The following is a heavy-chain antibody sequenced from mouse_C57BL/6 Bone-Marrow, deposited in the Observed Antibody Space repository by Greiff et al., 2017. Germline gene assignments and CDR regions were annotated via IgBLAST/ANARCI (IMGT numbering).Heavy chain of an antibody. CDR1: GFTFSDFY. V-gene: IGHV7-1*01. D-gene: IGHD1-1*01. CDR2: SRNKANDYTT. CDR3: ARDAPITTVVDWYFDV. Sequence: EVQRVESGGGLVQSGRSLRLSCATSGFTFSDFYMEWVRQAPGKGLEWIAASRNKANDYTTEYSASVKGRFIVSRDTSQSILYLQMNALRAEDTAIYYCARDAPITTVVDWYFDVWGTGTTVTVSS. J-gene: IGHJ1*03.